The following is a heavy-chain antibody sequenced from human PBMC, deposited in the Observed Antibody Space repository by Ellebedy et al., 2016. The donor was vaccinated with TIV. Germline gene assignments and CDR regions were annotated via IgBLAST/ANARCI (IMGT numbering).Heavy chain of an antibody. Sequence: ASVKVSCXASGYTLTGYYMHWVRQAPGQGLEWMGWINPNSGGTNYAQKFQGRVTMTRDTSISTAYMELSRLRSDDTAVYYCAREVTYCSGGSCPPLGYWGQGTLVTVSS. CDR3: AREVTYCSGGSCPPLGY. J-gene: IGHJ4*02. CDR1: GYTLTGYY. CDR2: INPNSGGT. V-gene: IGHV1-2*02. D-gene: IGHD2-15*01.